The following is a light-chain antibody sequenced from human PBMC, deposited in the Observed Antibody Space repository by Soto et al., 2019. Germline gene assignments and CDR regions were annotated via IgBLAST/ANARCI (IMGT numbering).Light chain of an antibody. CDR2: DVN. CDR1: SSDVGTYNL. J-gene: IGLJ7*01. V-gene: IGLV2-11*01. Sequence: QSALTQPPSVSGSPGQSVTISCTGTSSDVGTYNLVSWYQQYPGKAPKVMIYDVNERPSGVPDRFSGSKSGNTASLTIIGLQAEDEADYFCCSYAGSYSWVFGGGTQLTVL. CDR3: CSYAGSYSWV.